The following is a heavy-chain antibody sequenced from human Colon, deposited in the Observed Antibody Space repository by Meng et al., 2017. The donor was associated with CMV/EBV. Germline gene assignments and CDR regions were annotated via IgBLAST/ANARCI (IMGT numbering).Heavy chain of an antibody. Sequence: SVKVSCKASGGTLDIFGINWVRRAPGQGLERMGGIIPLLGTPKYAQKFQGRVTFSADESTRTAYMELSSLTSEDTAVYFCAREQHQTTLPPVNWFDPWGQGTLVTVSS. J-gene: IGHJ5*02. D-gene: IGHD1-14*01. CDR2: IIPLLGTP. CDR1: GGTLDIFG. CDR3: AREQHQTTLPPVNWFDP. V-gene: IGHV1-69*13.